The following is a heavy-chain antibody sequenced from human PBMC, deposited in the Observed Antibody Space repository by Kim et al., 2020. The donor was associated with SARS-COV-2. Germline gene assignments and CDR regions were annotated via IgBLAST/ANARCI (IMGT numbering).Heavy chain of an antibody. CDR3: ARGYSYTDY. Sequence: SETLSLTCAVYGGSFSGYYWSWIRQPPGKGLEWIGEINHSGSTHYNPSLKSRVTISVDTSKNQFSLRLNSVTAADTSVYYCARGYSYTDYWGQGTLVTVSS. J-gene: IGHJ4*02. D-gene: IGHD2-21*01. CDR1: GGSFSGYY. V-gene: IGHV4-34*01. CDR2: INHSGST.